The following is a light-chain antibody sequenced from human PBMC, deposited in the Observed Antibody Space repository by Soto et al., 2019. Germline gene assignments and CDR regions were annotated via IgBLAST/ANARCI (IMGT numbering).Light chain of an antibody. CDR1: QSVTTY. J-gene: IGKJ4*01. CDR2: DAS. CDR3: HQCANWRLT. Sequence: EIVLTQSPATLSLSPGERATLSCRASQSVTTYLAWYQQKPGQAPRLLIYDASNRATGIPARFSGSGSGTDFTLTISSLEPEDFAVYYCHQCANWRLTFGGGTKVEIK. V-gene: IGKV3-11*01.